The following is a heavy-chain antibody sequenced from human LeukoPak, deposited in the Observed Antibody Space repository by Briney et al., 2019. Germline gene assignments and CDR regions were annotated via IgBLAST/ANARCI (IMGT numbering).Heavy chain of an antibody. V-gene: IGHV3-33*08. D-gene: IGHD5-18*01. J-gene: IGHJ6*02. CDR1: GFTFSTYE. CDR3: ARDGYSSYYYYGMDV. CDR2: IWYDGRNK. Sequence: GGSLRLSCAASGFTFSTYEMHWVRQAPGKGLEWVALIWYDGRNKHYADSVKGRFTISRDNSKNTLYLQMNSLRAEDTAVYYCARDGYSSYYYYGMDVWGQGTTVTVSS.